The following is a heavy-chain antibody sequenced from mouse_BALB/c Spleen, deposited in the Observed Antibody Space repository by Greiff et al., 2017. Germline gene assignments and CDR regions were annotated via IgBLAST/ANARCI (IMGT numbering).Heavy chain of an antibody. D-gene: IGHD1-2*01. CDR3: AFTTALARDYWYFDV. CDR2: IDPANGNT. J-gene: IGHJ1*01. Sequence: EVQLQQSGAELVKPGASVKLSCTASGFNIKDTYMHWVKQRPEQGLEWIGRIDPANGNTKYDPKFQGKATITADTSSNTAYLQLSSLTSEDTAVYYCAFTTALARDYWYFDVWGAGTTVTVSS. CDR1: GFNIKDTY. V-gene: IGHV14-3*02.